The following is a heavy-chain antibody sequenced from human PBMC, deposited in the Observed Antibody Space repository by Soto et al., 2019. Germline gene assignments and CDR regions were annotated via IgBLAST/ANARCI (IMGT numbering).Heavy chain of an antibody. D-gene: IGHD2-21*02. CDR1: GFTFSSYA. CDR3: ARDPYCGGDCYSGGIDY. Sequence: GGSLRLSCAASGFTFSSYAMHWVRQAPGKGLEWVAVISYDGSNKYYADSVKGRFTISRDNSKNTLYLQMNSLRAEDTAVYYCARDPYCGGDCYSGGIDYWGQGTLVTVSS. CDR2: ISYDGSNK. J-gene: IGHJ4*02. V-gene: IGHV3-30-3*01.